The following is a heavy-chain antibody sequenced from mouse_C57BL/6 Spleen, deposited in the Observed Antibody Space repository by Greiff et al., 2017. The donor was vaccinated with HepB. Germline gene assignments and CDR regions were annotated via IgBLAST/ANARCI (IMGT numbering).Heavy chain of an antibody. CDR2: IHSNSGST. J-gene: IGHJ1*03. D-gene: IGHD1-1*01. CDR3: ERGAFITTVVAHWYFDV. Sequence: QVQLQQPGAELVKPGASVKLSCKASGYTFTSYWMHWVKQRPGQGLEWIGMIHSNSGSTNYNEKFKSKATLTVDKSSSTADMQRSSLTSEDSAVYYCERGAFITTVVAHWYFDVWGTGTTVTVSS. CDR1: GYTFTSYW. V-gene: IGHV1-64*01.